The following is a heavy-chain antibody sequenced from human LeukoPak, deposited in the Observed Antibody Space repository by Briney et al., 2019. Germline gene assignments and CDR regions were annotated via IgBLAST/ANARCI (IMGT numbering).Heavy chain of an antibody. CDR3: ASGVVDSSGYYYFDY. J-gene: IGHJ4*02. CDR2: VFNTVQT. Sequence: SETLSLTCTVSGGSINSYYWAWIRQPPGKRLEWIGYVFNTVQTKYNPSLKSRVGMSMDSPKKQFSLKLSSVTAADTAVYYCASGVVDSSGYYYFDYWGQGTLVTVSS. V-gene: IGHV4-59*04. CDR1: GGSINSYY. D-gene: IGHD3-22*01.